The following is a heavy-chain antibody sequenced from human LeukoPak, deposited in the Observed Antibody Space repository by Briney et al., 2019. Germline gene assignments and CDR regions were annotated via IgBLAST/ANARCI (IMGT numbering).Heavy chain of an antibody. CDR2: FYSGGTT. CDR3: AREQFDYFDY. V-gene: IGHV3-66*01. Sequence: GGSLRLSCAASGFTVSSNYMSWVRQAPGKGLEWVSVFYSGGTTSYADSVKGRFAISRDNSKNTLYLQMNSLRAEDTAVYYRAREQFDYFDYWGQGTLVTVSS. CDR1: GFTVSSNY. J-gene: IGHJ4*02. D-gene: IGHD3-10*01.